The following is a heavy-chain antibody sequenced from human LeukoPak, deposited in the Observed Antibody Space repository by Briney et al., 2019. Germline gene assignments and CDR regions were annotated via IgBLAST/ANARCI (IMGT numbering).Heavy chain of an antibody. CDR3: SLARAEYHYGMDV. CDR1: GDSLSSISVA. CDR2: TYYRSKWYY. J-gene: IGHJ6*02. Sequence: SQTYSLTCAICGDSLSSISVAWNWIRQSPSRGLEWLGRTYYRSKWYYEYAVSVKSRINISLDTSKNQFSLQLTSVTPEDTAVYYCSLARAEYHYGMDVWGQGTTVTVSS. V-gene: IGHV6-1*01.